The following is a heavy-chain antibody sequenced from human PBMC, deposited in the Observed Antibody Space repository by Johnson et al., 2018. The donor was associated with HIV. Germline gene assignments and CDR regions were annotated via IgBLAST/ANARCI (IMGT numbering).Heavy chain of an antibody. CDR2: IYSGGST. J-gene: IGHJ3*02. CDR3: ARATTPHDAFDI. Sequence: VQLVESGGGVVQPGRSLRLSCAASGFTFDDYGMSWVRQAPGKGLEWVSVIYSGGSTYYADSVKGRFTISRDNSKNTLYLQMNSLRAEDTAVYYCARATTPHDAFDIWGQGTMVTVSS. V-gene: IGHV3-66*01. CDR1: GFTFDDYG. D-gene: IGHD1-1*01.